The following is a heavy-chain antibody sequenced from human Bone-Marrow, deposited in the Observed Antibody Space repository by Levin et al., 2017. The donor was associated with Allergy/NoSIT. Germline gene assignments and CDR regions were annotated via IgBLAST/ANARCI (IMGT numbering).Heavy chain of an antibody. D-gene: IGHD3-16*01. CDR2: VYWDDDK. J-gene: IGHJ4*02. CDR3: AHRSYDASGKPFDS. V-gene: IGHV2-5*02. CDR1: GFSLTTGGVS. Sequence: SGPTLVKPTQTLTLTCTFSGFSLTTGGVSVGWIRQPPGKALEWLALVYWDDDKRYSSSLESRLDITKDTSKNQVVLTMTNVAPVDTGTYYCAHRSYDASGKPFDSWGQGILVTVSS.